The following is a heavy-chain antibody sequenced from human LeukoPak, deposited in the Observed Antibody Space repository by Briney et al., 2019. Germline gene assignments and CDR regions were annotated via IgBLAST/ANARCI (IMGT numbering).Heavy chain of an antibody. V-gene: IGHV1-69*05. CDR2: IIPIFGTA. CDR3: AAGDGSSGYFYGSY. J-gene: IGHJ4*02. D-gene: IGHD3-22*01. Sequence: ASVKVSCKASGGTFSSYAISWVRQAPGQGLEWMGGIIPIFGTANYAQKFQGRVTITTDESTSTAYMELRSLRSEDTAVSYCAAGDGSSGYFYGSYWGQGTLVTVSS. CDR1: GGTFSSYA.